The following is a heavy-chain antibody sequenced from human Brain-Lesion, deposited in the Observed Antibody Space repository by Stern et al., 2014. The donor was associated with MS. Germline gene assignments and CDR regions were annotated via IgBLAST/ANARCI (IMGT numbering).Heavy chain of an antibody. J-gene: IGHJ4*02. V-gene: IGHV5-51*03. Sequence: EVQLVQSGAEVKKPGESLKISCTGSGYSFTSYWVAWVRQMPGKGLEWMGIIYPRDSDTKYSPSFQGQVTISADKSISTAYLQWSSLKASDTAMYFCARFYSGSFLDYWGQGSLVTVSS. CDR1: GYSFTSYW. D-gene: IGHD4-23*01. CDR3: ARFYSGSFLDY. CDR2: IYPRDSDT.